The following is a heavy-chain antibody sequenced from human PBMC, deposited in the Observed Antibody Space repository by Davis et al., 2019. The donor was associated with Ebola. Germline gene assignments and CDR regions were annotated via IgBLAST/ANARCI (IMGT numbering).Heavy chain of an antibody. CDR3: ARDVVTRYGGQNY. CDR1: GFTFSNYW. Sequence: GESLKISCAASGFTFSNYWMSWVRHAPGKGLEWLANIKQDGSEKYYVDSVKGRFIISRDNAERSLDLQMNSLRAEDTAAYYCARDVVTRYGGQNYWGQGTLVTVSS. D-gene: IGHD2-21*02. CDR2: IKQDGSEK. J-gene: IGHJ4*02. V-gene: IGHV3-7*01.